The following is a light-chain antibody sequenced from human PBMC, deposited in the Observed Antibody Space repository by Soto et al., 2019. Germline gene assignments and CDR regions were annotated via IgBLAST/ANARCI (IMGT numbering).Light chain of an antibody. CDR2: GAS. CDR1: QSVNSRF. Sequence: EVVLTQSPGTLSLSPGEGATLSCRASQSVNSRFLAWYQQKPGQAPRLLIYGASTRATGIPDRFSGSASGTDFTLTISRLEPEDFATYYCLQDYNYPWTFGQGTKVDIK. J-gene: IGKJ1*01. CDR3: LQDYNYPWT. V-gene: IGKV3-20*01.